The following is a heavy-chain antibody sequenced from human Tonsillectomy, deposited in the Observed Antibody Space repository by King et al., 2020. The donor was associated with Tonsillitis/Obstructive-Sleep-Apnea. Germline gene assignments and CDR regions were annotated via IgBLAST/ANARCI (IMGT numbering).Heavy chain of an antibody. D-gene: IGHD6-6*01. CDR1: GFTFSTYA. V-gene: IGHV3-30*04. Sequence: VQLVESGGGVVQPGRSLRLSCAASGFTFSTYAMHWVRQAPGKGLEWVALISYDGSNKYYADSVKGQFTISRDNSKSTLYLQMNSLRPEDTAVYYCARSSGGWISARLFFDYWGQGTLVTVSS. CDR3: ARSSGGWISARLFFDY. J-gene: IGHJ4*02. CDR2: ISYDGSNK.